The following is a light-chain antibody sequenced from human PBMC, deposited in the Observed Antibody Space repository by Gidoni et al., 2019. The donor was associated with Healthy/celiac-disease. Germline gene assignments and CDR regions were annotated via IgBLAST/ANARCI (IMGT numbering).Light chain of an antibody. V-gene: IGLV1-40*01. CDR1: SSNIGAGYD. CDR2: DNH. J-gene: IGLJ1*01. Sequence: QSVLTQPPSVSGAPGQRVTIACTGSSSNIGAGYDVHWYQQLPGTAPKLLIYDNHTRPSWVPDRFSGSTSGTSASLAISGLQAEDEADYYCQSYDSSLSGYVFGTGTTVTVL. CDR3: QSYDSSLSGYV.